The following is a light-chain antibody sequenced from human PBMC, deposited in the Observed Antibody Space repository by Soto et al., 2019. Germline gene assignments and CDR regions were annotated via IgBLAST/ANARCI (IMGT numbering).Light chain of an antibody. CDR3: QSYDSSLSGYV. V-gene: IGLV1-40*01. J-gene: IGLJ1*01. CDR1: SSNIGAGYD. CDR2: GXX. Sequence: QSVLRQPPSVSGAPGQRVTISCTGSSSNIGAGYDVYWYQQLPGTAPKLLIYGXXXXXXXXXXXXXXSKSGTSASLAITGXQAEDEADYYCQSYDSSLSGYVFGTGTKVTVL.